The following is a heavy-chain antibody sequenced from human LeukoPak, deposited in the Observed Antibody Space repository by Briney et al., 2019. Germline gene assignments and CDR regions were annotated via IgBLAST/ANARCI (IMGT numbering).Heavy chain of an antibody. CDR2: ISWNSGSI. Sequence: GGSLRLSCTASGFTFVNYAMSWVRQAPGKGLEWVSGISWNSGSIGYADSVKGRFTISRDNAKNSLYLQMNSLRAEDTALYYCAKDIGGATSGNWFDPWGQGTLVTVSS. CDR3: AKDIGGATSGNWFDP. CDR1: GFTFVNYA. D-gene: IGHD1-26*01. J-gene: IGHJ5*02. V-gene: IGHV3-9*01.